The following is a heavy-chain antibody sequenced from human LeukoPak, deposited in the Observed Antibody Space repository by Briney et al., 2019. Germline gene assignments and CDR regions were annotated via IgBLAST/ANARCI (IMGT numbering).Heavy chain of an antibody. D-gene: IGHD6-6*01. CDR2: IYISGTS. J-gene: IGHJ4*02. CDR1: GGSITSSSYY. CDR3: ARQKGGSSESDY. V-gene: IGHV4-39*01. Sequence: SVTLSLTCSVSGGSITSSSYYWAWLRQPPGKGLEWIGNIYISGTSYYNPSLKSRVTMSVDTSKNQFSLKLTSVTAADTSVYYCARQKGGSSESDYWGQGTLVTVSS.